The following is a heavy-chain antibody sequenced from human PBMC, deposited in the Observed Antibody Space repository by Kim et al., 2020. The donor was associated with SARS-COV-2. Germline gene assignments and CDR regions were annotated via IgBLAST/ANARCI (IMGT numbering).Heavy chain of an antibody. CDR2: IYYSGST. V-gene: IGHV4-59*01. CDR3: ARVGLLWFGELTHNWFDP. Sequence: SETLSLTCTVSGGSISSYYWSWIRQPPGKGLEWIVYIYYSGSTNYNPSLKSRVTISVDTSKNQFSLKLSSVTAADTAVYYCARVGLLWFGELTHNWFDPWGQGTLVTVSS. D-gene: IGHD3-10*01. CDR1: GGSISSYY. J-gene: IGHJ5*02.